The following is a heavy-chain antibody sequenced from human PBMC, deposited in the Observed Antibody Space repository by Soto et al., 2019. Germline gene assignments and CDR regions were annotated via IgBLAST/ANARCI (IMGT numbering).Heavy chain of an antibody. V-gene: IGHV1-2*02. CDR3: FRGRPNSVKVSTAVSVFDI. J-gene: IGHJ3*02. D-gene: IGHD1-1*01. CDR2: INPNSGDT. CDR1: GYTFTGYY. Sequence: QVQLVQSGAEVKKPGASVKVSCQASGYTFTGYYMHWVRQAPGQGLEWMGWINPNSGDTKYAQKFQGGITLTRDTSIKTAYMEVNSLRSDDTAVYFCFRGRPNSVKVSTAVSVFDIWGQGTLVTVSS.